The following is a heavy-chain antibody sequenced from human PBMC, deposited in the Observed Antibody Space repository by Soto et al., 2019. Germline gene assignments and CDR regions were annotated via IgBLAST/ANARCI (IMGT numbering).Heavy chain of an antibody. J-gene: IGHJ5*02. Sequence: QVQLQESGPGLVKPSETLSLTCTVSGGSISSYYWSWIRQPAGKGLEWIGRIYTSGSTNYNPSLKSRVTMSVDTSKNQFSLKLSSVTAADTAVYYCARVVDYYGSGSQNWFDPWGQGTLVTVSS. CDR3: ARVVDYYGSGSQNWFDP. CDR1: GGSISSYY. D-gene: IGHD3-10*01. V-gene: IGHV4-4*07. CDR2: IYTSGST.